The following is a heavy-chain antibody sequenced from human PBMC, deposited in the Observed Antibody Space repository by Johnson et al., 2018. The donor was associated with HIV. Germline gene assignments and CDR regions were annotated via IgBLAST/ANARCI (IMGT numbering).Heavy chain of an antibody. D-gene: IGHD3-22*01. J-gene: IGHJ3*02. V-gene: IGHV3-74*01. CDR2: INSDGSGT. Sequence: VQLVESGGGLVQPGGSLRLSCAASGFTFSSYWMHWVRQAPGKGLVWVSRINSDGSGTSYAASVTGRFTISRDSAKNTLFLQMNSLRAEDTAVYYCARECQYYYDSSGCTYDAFDIWGQGTMVTVSS. CDR3: ARECQYYYDSSGCTYDAFDI. CDR1: GFTFSSYW.